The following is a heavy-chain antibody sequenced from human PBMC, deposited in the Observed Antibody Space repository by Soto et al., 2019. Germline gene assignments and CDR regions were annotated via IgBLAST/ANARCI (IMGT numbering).Heavy chain of an antibody. Sequence: SETLSLTCAVSGSSISSDFYWAWIRQPPGKGLEWIGSIFHSGSTYYNASLQSRVSMSVDTSKNQFSLELTAVTAADTALYFCARDRRVKVFGVLKPNWVDHWGQGTLVTISS. CDR2: IFHSGST. CDR1: GSSISSDFY. D-gene: IGHD3-3*01. CDR3: ARDRRVKVFGVLKPNWVDH. V-gene: IGHV4-38-2*01. J-gene: IGHJ5*02.